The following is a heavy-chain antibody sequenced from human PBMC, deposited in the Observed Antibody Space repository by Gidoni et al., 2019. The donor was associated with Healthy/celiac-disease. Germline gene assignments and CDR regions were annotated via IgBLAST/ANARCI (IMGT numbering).Heavy chain of an antibody. Sequence: QVQLQESGPGLVKPSQTLSLTCTVSGGSISSGVYYWSWIRQHPGKGLEWIGYIYYSGSTYYNPSLKSRVTISVDTSKNQFSLKLSSVTAADTAVYYCARAPVLLWFRELLYFDYWGQGTLVTVSS. V-gene: IGHV4-31*03. CDR1: GGSISSGVYY. CDR3: ARAPVLLWFRELLYFDY. J-gene: IGHJ4*02. CDR2: IYYSGST. D-gene: IGHD3-10*01.